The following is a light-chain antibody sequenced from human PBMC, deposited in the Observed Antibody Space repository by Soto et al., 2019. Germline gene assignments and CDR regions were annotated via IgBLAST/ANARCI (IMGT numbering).Light chain of an antibody. V-gene: IGKV3-15*01. J-gene: IGKJ5*01. CDR1: QSVSSSY. CDR2: GAS. CDR3: QPYPNWPLT. Sequence: EIVLTQSPGTLSLSPGERATLSCRASQSVSSSYLAWDQQKPGQAPRLVISGASTRATGVPARFSGSGSGTEFTLTITSLQSADFAVYYCQPYPNWPLTFGQGTPLAI.